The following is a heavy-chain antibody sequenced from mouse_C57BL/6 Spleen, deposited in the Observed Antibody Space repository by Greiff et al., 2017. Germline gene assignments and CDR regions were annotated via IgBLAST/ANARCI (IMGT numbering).Heavy chain of an antibody. V-gene: IGHV1-61*01. Sequence: QVQLQQPGAELVRPGSSVKLSCKASGYTFTSYWMDWVKQRPGQGLEWIGNIYPSDSETNYNQKFKDKATLTVDKSSSTAYMQLSSLTSEDSAVYYCARRGDYVSWFAYWGQGTLVTVSA. CDR1: GYTFTSYW. CDR3: ARRGDYVSWFAY. D-gene: IGHD2-13*01. CDR2: IYPSDSET. J-gene: IGHJ3*01.